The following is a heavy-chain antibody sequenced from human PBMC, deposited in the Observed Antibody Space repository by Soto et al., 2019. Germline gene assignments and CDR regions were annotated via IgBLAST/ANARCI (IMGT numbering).Heavy chain of an antibody. CDR3: ARESVSGTYRFDS. V-gene: IGHV4-4*07. D-gene: IGHD3-16*02. J-gene: IGHJ4*02. CDR1: GDSLSTYY. CDR2: IHDTGRT. Sequence: SETLSLTCTVSGDSLSTYYWSWLRQPAGERLEWIGRIHDTGRTNYNPSLKSRVTMSVDTSKNQFSLRVNSVTAADTAVYYCARESVSGTYRFDSWGQGTLVTVSS.